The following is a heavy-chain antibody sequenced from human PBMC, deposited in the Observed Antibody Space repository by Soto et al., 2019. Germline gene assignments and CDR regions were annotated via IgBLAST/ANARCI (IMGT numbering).Heavy chain of an antibody. CDR3: AKSTYDTTFYTSSFDS. J-gene: IGHJ4*02. CDR2: ITGSDGRT. CDR1: EFTFSNYA. D-gene: IGHD3-22*01. Sequence: VQLLESGGGLVQPGGSLRLSCAASEFTFSNYAITWVRQAPGKGLEWVSLITGSDGRTYYADSVKGRFTISRDNSKNTLFLQMNSLRAEDTAVYYCAKSTYDTTFYTSSFDSWGQGTLVTVSS. V-gene: IGHV3-23*01.